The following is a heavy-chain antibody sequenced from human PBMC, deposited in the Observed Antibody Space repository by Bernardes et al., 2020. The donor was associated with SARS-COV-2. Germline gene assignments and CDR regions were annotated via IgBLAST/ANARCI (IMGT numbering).Heavy chain of an antibody. CDR2: IGANGGST. V-gene: IGHV3-64D*06. J-gene: IGHJ3*02. CDR3: VKDRGGTWAVDI. Sequence: GGSLRLSCSASGFTFSSLAMHWVRQAPEMGLEYVSHIGANGGSTSYADSMKGRFTVSRDNFKSTLFLQMNFLRPEDTATYYCVKDRGGTWAVDIWGRGTTVIVSS. CDR1: GFTFSSLA. D-gene: IGHD3-10*01.